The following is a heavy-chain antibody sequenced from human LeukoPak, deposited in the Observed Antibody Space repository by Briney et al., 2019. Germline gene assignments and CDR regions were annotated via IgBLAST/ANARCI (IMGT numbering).Heavy chain of an antibody. CDR2: VSESGEIT. CDR3: AKDTAQGYTYGTIEQDY. CDR1: GIAFSTYA. Sequence: GGSLRLSCAASGIAFSTYAMSWVRQAPGKGLEWVSVVSESGEITHYAVSVKGRFTISRDNSKNTVYLQMNSLRAEDSAVYYCAKDTAQGYTYGTIEQDYWGQGTRVTVSS. V-gene: IGHV3-23*01. D-gene: IGHD5-18*01. J-gene: IGHJ4*02.